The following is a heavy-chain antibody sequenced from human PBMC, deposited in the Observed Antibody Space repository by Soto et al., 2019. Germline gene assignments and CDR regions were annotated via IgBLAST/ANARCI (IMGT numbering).Heavy chain of an antibody. CDR2: ISGSGGST. CDR3: AKDHFGSGTYCIFDY. J-gene: IGHJ4*02. CDR1: GFTFSSYA. V-gene: IGHV3-23*01. Sequence: EVQLLESGGGLVQPGGYLRLSCAASGFTFSSYAMSWVRQAPGKGLEWVSTISGSGGSTYFADSVKGRFTISRDKSKNTLYLQMNSLRAEDTATYYCAKDHFGSGTYCIFDYWGQGALVTVSS. D-gene: IGHD3-10*01.